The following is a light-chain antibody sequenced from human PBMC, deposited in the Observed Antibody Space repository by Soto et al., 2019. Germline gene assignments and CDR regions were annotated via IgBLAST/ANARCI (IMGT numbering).Light chain of an antibody. CDR1: QSGSSRY. Sequence: EIVWTQSPGTLSLSPGERATLSCMASQSGSSRYLAWYQQKPGQAPRLLIYGASSRATGLPDRFSGSGSGPDFTLAISRLEPEDFAVYYCPQYPNSPWTFGQGTKVEIK. V-gene: IGKV3-20*01. CDR3: PQYPNSPWT. J-gene: IGKJ1*01. CDR2: GAS.